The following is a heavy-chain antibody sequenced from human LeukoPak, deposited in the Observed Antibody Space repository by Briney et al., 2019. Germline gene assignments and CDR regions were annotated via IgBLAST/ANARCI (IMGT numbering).Heavy chain of an antibody. Sequence: GGSLRLSCAASGFNFRSYEMNWVRQAPGKGLEWVSFISSRGSTIYYADSVKGRFTISRDNAKNSLDLRMNSLRAEDTAVYYCARADPYSSSGFDYWGQGTLVTVSS. CDR3: ARADPYSSSGFDY. D-gene: IGHD6-13*01. CDR1: GFNFRSYE. J-gene: IGHJ4*02. V-gene: IGHV3-48*03. CDR2: ISSRGSTI.